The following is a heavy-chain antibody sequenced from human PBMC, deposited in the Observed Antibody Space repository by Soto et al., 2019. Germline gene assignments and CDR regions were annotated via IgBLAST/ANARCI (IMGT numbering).Heavy chain of an antibody. CDR1: GLTIINTDYY. V-gene: IGHV4-39*01. D-gene: IGHD6-25*01. Sequence: SETLPLTWTVSGLTIINTDYYWGLNSQPPGKGLEWIGNTFSRGGTTYNPSLKRRATISVDTSKNEFSLRLTSVTATDTAVYYCNVNSSGWHYFDSWGQGALVTVSS. CDR2: TFSRGGT. CDR3: NVNSSGWHYFDS. J-gene: IGHJ4*02.